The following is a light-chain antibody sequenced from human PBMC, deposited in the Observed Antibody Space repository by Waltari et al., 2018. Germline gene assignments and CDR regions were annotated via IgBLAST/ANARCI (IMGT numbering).Light chain of an antibody. CDR3: QQYLSFSRT. V-gene: IGKV1-5*03. CDR2: LAS. Sequence: DIQMTQSPYTLSASVGDRITITCRASQNILTYLAWYQQKPGKAPKLLISLASTLESGVPSRFSGGGSGAEFSLTISSLQPDDFATYYCQQYLSFSRTFGQGTKVEIK. J-gene: IGKJ1*01. CDR1: QNILTY.